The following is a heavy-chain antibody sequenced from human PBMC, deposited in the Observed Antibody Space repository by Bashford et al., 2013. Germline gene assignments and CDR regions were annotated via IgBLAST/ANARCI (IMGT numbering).Heavy chain of an antibody. CDR2: ISSTSTTM. D-gene: IGHD4-17*01. J-gene: IGHJ3*01. V-gene: IGHV3-48*02. Sequence: GSLRLSCAASGFAFSSYSMNWVRQAPGKGLEWVSYISSTSTTMKIADSVKGRFTISRDNAKNSLYLQMNSLRDEDTAVYYCAKDRDDYGDPDAFNLVGPRDNGHRLL. CDR3: AKDRDDYGDPDAFNL. CDR1: GFAFSSYS.